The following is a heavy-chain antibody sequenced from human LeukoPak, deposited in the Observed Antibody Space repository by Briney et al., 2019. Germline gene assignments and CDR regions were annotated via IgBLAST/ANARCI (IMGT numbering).Heavy chain of an antibody. Sequence: GGSLRLSCAAFGFTFSDYYMSWIRQAPGKGLEWVAAIAFDDTDRYYIDSVKGRFTISRDDSKNTLYLHMTSLRAEDTAVYYCTNSDDYGDYWGQGTLVTVSS. CDR1: GFTFSDYY. CDR3: TNSDDYGDY. J-gene: IGHJ4*02. V-gene: IGHV3-30*18. CDR2: IAFDDTDR.